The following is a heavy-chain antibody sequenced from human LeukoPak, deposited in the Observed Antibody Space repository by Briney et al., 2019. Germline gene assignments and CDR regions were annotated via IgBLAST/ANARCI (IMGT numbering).Heavy chain of an antibody. J-gene: IGHJ4*02. CDR1: GFTLSNYG. Sequence: GGSLRLSCAASGFTLSNYGMHWVRQAAGKGLQWVAVIWYDGTNKQYVDSVKGRFTISRDNSENTLYLQMNSLRDGDTAVYYCARESSLTGAYFDWWGQGTLVTVSS. CDR3: ARESSLTGAYFDW. D-gene: IGHD3-10*01. CDR2: IWYDGTNK. V-gene: IGHV3-33*01.